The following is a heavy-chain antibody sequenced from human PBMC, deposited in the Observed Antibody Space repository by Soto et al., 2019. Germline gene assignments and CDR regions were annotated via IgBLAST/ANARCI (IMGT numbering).Heavy chain of an antibody. Sequence: QVQLVESGGGVVQPGRSLRLSCAASGFTFSSYGMHWVRQAPGKGLEWVAVISYDGSNKYYADSVKGRFTISRDNSKNTRYLQMNSLRAEDTAVYYCAKDLLRPGRAYGMDVWGHGTTVTVSS. CDR1: GFTFSSYG. J-gene: IGHJ6*02. V-gene: IGHV3-30*18. CDR3: AKDLLRPGRAYGMDV. CDR2: ISYDGSNK. D-gene: IGHD6-25*01.